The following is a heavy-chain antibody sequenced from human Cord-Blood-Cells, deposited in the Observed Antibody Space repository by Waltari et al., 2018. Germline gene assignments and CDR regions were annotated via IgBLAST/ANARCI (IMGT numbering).Heavy chain of an antibody. CDR3: ARRDCSSTSCYWYFDL. J-gene: IGHJ2*01. Sequence: QVQLQQWGAGLLKPSETLSLTCAVYGGSFSGYYWSWIRQPPGKGLEWIGEINHSGCTNYNPSLKSRVTISVDTSKNQFSLKLSSVTAADTAVYYCARRDCSSTSCYWYFDLWGRGTLVTVSS. CDR2: INHSGCT. CDR1: GGSFSGYY. V-gene: IGHV4-34*01. D-gene: IGHD2-2*01.